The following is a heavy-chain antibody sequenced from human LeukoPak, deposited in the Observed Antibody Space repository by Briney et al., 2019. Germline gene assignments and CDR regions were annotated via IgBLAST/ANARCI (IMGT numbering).Heavy chain of an antibody. J-gene: IGHJ4*02. CDR2: VSGSGGST. CDR3: ARDYYDSSGYSYDY. Sequence: GGSLRLSCAASGFTFSSYAMSWVRQAPGKGLEWVSAVSGSGGSTYYADSVKGRFTISRDNAKNSLYLQMNSLRAEDTAVYYCARDYYDSSGYSYDYWGQGTLVTVSS. V-gene: IGHV3-23*01. CDR1: GFTFSSYA. D-gene: IGHD3-22*01.